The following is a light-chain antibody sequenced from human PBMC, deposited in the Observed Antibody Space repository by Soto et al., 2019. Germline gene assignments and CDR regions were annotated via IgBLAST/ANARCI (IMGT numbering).Light chain of an antibody. CDR3: AAWDHSLNGLV. J-gene: IGLJ2*01. CDR1: SSNIGSNT. Sequence: QSVLTQPPSASGTPGQRVTICCYGSSSNIGSNTVNWYQQLPGTAPKLLIYSNNQRPSGVPDRFSGSKSGTSASLAISGLQSEDEADYYCAAWDHSLNGLVFGGGTKLTVL. V-gene: IGLV1-44*01. CDR2: SNN.